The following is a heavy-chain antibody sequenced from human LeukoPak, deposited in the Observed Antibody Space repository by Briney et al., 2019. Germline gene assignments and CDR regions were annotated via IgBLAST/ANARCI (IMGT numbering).Heavy chain of an antibody. CDR1: GFTFSSYA. Sequence: GGSLRLSCAASGFTFSSYAMHWVRQAPGKGLEWVAVISYDGSNKYYADSVKGRFTISRDNSKNTLYLQMNSLRAEDTAVYYCARASRWFGESGAFDIWGQGTMVTVSS. CDR2: ISYDGSNK. V-gene: IGHV3-30*04. CDR3: ARASRWFGESGAFDI. J-gene: IGHJ3*02. D-gene: IGHD3-10*01.